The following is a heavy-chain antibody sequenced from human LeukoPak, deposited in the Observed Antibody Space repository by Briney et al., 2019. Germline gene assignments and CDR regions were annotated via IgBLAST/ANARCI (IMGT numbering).Heavy chain of an antibody. CDR2: IYDDGST. J-gene: IGHJ4*02. D-gene: IGHD1-7*01. CDR3: ATSSAPGTTFDY. CDR1: GFTVRTNY. V-gene: IGHV3-53*05. Sequence: GGSLRLSCAASGFTVRTNYMSWVRQAPGKGLEWVSVIYDDGSTYYADSVKGRFTISRDNSKNTLYLQMNSLRPEDTAVYYCATSSAPGTTFDYWGQGTLVTVSS.